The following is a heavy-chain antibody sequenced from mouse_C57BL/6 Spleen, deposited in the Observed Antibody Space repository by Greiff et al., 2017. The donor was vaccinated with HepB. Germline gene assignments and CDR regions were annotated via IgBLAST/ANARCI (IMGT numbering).Heavy chain of an antibody. CDR1: GYSITSDY. J-gene: IGHJ2*01. D-gene: IGHD2-3*01. V-gene: IGHV3-8*01. CDR3: ARSPIYDGYYGGYYFDY. Sequence: EVQLVESGPGLAKPSQTLSLTCSVTGYSITSDYWNWIRKFPGNKLEYMGYISYSGSTYYNPSLKSRISITRDTSKNQYYLQLNSVTTEDTATYYCARSPIYDGYYGGYYFDYWGQGTTLTVSS. CDR2: ISYSGST.